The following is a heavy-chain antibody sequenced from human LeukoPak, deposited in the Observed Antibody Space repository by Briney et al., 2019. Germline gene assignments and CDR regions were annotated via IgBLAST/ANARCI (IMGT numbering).Heavy chain of an antibody. D-gene: IGHD3-22*01. CDR2: IHGNGGSGGTT. V-gene: IGHV3-23*01. J-gene: IGHJ6*02. CDR3: ARALSHTYYYDSSGYYPYYYYGMDV. CDR1: GFTLTNYG. Sequence: GGSLRLSCAVSGFTLTNYGMTWVRQAPGKRLEWVSAIHGNGGSGGTTFYADSVKGRFTISRDNSKNTLYLQMNSLRAEDTAVYYCARALSHTYYYDSSGYYPYYYYGMDVWGQGTTVTVSS.